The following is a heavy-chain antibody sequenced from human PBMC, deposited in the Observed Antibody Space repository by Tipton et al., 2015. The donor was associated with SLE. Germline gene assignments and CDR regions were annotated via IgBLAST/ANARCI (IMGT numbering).Heavy chain of an antibody. CDR3: AREDSSSWSSYYYYYGMDV. J-gene: IGHJ6*02. V-gene: IGHV3-48*03. Sequence: SLRLSCAASGFTFSSYEMNWVRQAPGKGLEWVSYISSSGSTIYYADSVKGRFTISRDNAKNSLYLQMNSLRAEDTAVYCCAREDSSSWSSYYYYYGMDVWGQGTTVTVSS. CDR1: GFTFSSYE. CDR2: ISSSGSTI. D-gene: IGHD6-13*01.